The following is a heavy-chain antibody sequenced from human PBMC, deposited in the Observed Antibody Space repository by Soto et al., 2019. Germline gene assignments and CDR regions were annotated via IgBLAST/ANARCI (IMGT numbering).Heavy chain of an antibody. D-gene: IGHD3-10*01. CDR2: ISGSGGST. Sequence: GGSLRLSCAASGFTFSSYAMSWVRQAPGKGLEWVSAISGSGGSTYYADSVKGRFTTSRDNSKNTLYLQMNSLRAEDTAVYYCAKGFKYGSGSPYFDDWGQGTLVTVSS. CDR1: GFTFSSYA. CDR3: AKGFKYGSGSPYFDD. J-gene: IGHJ4*02. V-gene: IGHV3-23*01.